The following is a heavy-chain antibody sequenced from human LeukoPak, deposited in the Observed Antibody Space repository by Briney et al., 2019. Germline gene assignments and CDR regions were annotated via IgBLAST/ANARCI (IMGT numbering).Heavy chain of an antibody. CDR2: IWYDGSNK. CDR1: GFTLSSYG. CDR3: ARGLLWFGELLGIDY. Sequence: GRSLRLSCAASGFTLSSYGMHWVRQAPGKGLEWVAVIWYDGSNKYYADSVKGRFTISRDNSKNTLHLQMNSLRAEDTAVYYCARGLLWFGELLGIDYWGQGTLVTVSS. J-gene: IGHJ4*02. V-gene: IGHV3-33*01. D-gene: IGHD3-10*01.